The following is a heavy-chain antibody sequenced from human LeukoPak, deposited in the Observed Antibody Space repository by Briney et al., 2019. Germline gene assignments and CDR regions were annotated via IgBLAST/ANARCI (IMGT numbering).Heavy chain of an antibody. CDR1: GFTFDDYA. CDR2: ISWDSGSI. V-gene: IGHV3-9*01. D-gene: IGHD3-10*01. CDR3: GKEEKGESRDYYYGMDV. J-gene: IGHJ6*01. Sequence: GRSLRLSCAASGFTFDDYAMHWLRQAPGKALDWVSCISWDSGSIGYADSVKGRFTISRDNAKNSLYLQMNSLRAEDTALYYCGKEEKGESRDYYYGMDVWGQGTRVSVS.